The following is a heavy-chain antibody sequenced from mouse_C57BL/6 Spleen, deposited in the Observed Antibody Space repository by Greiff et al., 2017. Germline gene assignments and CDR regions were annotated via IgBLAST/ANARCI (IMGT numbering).Heavy chain of an antibody. D-gene: IGHD1-1*01. V-gene: IGHV1-80*01. Sequence: QVQLQQSGAELVKPGASVKISCKASGYAFSSYWMNWVKQRPGKGLEWIGQIYPGDGDTNYNGKFKGKATLTADKSSSTAYMQLSSLTSEDSAVYFCARMEYGSSLYYAMDYWGQGTSVTVSS. CDR3: ARMEYGSSLYYAMDY. CDR1: GYAFSSYW. CDR2: IYPGDGDT. J-gene: IGHJ4*01.